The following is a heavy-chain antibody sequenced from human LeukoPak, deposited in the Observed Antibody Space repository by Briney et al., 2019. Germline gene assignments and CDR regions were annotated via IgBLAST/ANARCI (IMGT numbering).Heavy chain of an antibody. CDR3: ARFPFSSGWSFDY. CDR2: ISSSSSYI. V-gene: IGHV3-21*01. CDR1: GFTFSSYS. D-gene: IGHD6-19*01. Sequence: PGGSLRLSCAASGFTFSSYSMNWVRQAPGKGLEWVSSISSSSSYIYYADSVKGRFTISRDNAKNSLYLQMNSLRAEDTAVYYCARFPFSSGWSFDYWGQGTLVTVSS. J-gene: IGHJ4*02.